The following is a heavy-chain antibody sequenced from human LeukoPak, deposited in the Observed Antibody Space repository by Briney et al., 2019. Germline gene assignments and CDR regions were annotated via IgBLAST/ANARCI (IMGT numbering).Heavy chain of an antibody. CDR3: ARESERGVYGMDV. V-gene: IGHV1-2*02. J-gene: IGHJ6*02. Sequence: ASVKVSCKASGYTFTGYYMHWVRQAPGQGLEWMGWINPNSGGTNYAQKFQGRVTMTRDTSISTAYMELSRLRSDDTAVYYCARESERGVYGMDVWGQGTTVSVPS. CDR2: INPNSGGT. D-gene: IGHD1-1*01. CDR1: GYTFTGYY.